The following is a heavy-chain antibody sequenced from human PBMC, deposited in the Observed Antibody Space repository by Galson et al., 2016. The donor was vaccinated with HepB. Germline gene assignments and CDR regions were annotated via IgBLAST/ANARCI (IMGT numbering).Heavy chain of an antibody. CDR2: VYSNNIT. V-gene: IGHV3-53*01. Sequence: SLRLSCATSGLRVGTTYMAWVRQSPGKGLEWVSIVYSNNITHYADSVQGRFTISRDQSKNTVYLQLSSLRVEDTAVYYCARGCGGDCYGSGGWYFDLWGRGTLVSVSS. D-gene: IGHD2-21*02. CDR3: ARGCGGDCYGSGGWYFDL. CDR1: GLRVGTTY. J-gene: IGHJ2*01.